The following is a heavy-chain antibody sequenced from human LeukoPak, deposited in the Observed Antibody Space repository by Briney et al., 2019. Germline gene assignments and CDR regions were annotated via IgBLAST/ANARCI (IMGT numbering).Heavy chain of an antibody. Sequence: GGSLRLSCAASGFTFSSYAMSWVRQAPGKGLEWVSVIYSGGSTYYADSVKGRFTISRDNSKNTLYLQMNSLRAEDTAVYYCARDLGVSWFDPWGQGTLVTVSS. D-gene: IGHD3-16*01. J-gene: IGHJ5*02. CDR2: IYSGGST. CDR1: GFTFSSYA. CDR3: ARDLGVSWFDP. V-gene: IGHV3-66*01.